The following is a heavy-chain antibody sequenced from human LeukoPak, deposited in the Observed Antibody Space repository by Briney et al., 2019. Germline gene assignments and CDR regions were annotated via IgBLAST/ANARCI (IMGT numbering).Heavy chain of an antibody. CDR3: ATYSSIASPTSFDY. D-gene: IGHD6-13*01. CDR2: FDPEDGET. Sequence: ASVKVSCKVSGYTLTELSMHWVRQAPGKGLGWMGGFDPEDGETIYAQKFQGRVTMTEDTSTDTAYMELSSLRSEDTAVYYCATYSSIASPTSFDYWGQGTLVTVSS. V-gene: IGHV1-24*01. CDR1: GYTLTELS. J-gene: IGHJ4*02.